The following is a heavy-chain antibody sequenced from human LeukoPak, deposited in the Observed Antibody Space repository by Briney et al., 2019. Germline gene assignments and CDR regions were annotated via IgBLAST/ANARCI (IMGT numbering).Heavy chain of an antibody. Sequence: KPGGSLRLYCAASGFTFSHAWMSWVRQAPGKGLEWVGRIKSKTAGGTTDYAAPVKGRFSVSRDDSKSTLYLQMNSLKSEDTGVYYCTTIGDYWGLGTQVTVSS. D-gene: IGHD3-16*01. CDR3: TTIGDY. CDR2: IKSKTAGGTT. CDR1: GFTFSHAW. V-gene: IGHV3-15*01. J-gene: IGHJ4*02.